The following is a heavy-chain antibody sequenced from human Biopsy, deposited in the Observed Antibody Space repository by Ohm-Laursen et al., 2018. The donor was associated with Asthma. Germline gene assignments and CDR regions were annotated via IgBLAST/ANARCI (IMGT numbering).Heavy chain of an antibody. CDR3: ARGDSSNWSHYYFDY. Sequence: LSLTWAASGFAVSRDHMFWVRQAPGKGLEWVSVIYSGGTSHTADSVRGRFTISRDYSKNTLYLQMHSLRAEDTAVYYCARGDSSNWSHYYFDYWGQGTLVTVSS. CDR2: IYSGGTS. D-gene: IGHD3-22*01. J-gene: IGHJ4*02. CDR1: GFAVSRDH. V-gene: IGHV3-53*01.